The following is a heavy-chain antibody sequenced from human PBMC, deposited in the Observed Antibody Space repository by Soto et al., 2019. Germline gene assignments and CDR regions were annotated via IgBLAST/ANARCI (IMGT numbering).Heavy chain of an antibody. V-gene: IGHV3-72*01. D-gene: IGHD4-17*01. CDR3: ARYDYGDVDY. Sequence: EVQLVESGGGLLQPGGSLRLSCAASGFTISDHYMDWVRQAPGKGLEWVGRTRNKAKSYTTDYAASVKGRFTISRDESKNSLYLQMNSLTSEDTAVYYCARYDYGDVDYWCPGTLVTVSS. CDR1: GFTISDHY. J-gene: IGHJ4*02. CDR2: TRNKAKSYTT.